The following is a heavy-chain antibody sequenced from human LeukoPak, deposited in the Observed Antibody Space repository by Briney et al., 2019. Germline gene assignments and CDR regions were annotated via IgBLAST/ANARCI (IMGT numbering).Heavy chain of an antibody. Sequence: PSETLSLTCTVSGGSISNYYWSWIRQPPGKGLECIGYIHYSGSTYYNPSLKSRVTISVDTSKNQFSLKLSSVTAADTAVYYCAREVAVGYDILTVRAFDIWGQGTMVTVSS. J-gene: IGHJ3*02. D-gene: IGHD3-9*01. CDR2: IHYSGST. V-gene: IGHV4-59*12. CDR1: GGSISNYY. CDR3: AREVAVGYDILTVRAFDI.